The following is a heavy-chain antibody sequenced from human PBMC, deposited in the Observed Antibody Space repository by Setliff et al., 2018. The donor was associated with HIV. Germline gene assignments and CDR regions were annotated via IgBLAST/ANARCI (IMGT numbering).Heavy chain of an antibody. CDR1: GYTFDSYG. J-gene: IGHJ4*02. V-gene: IGHV3-30*02. D-gene: IGHD3-22*01. CDR2: IRYDGNKI. Sequence: GGSLRLSCVASGYTFDSYGMHWVRQAPGKGLEWVAVIRYDGNKIDYGDSVKGRFTISRDNSKNTLYLQMNSLRPEDTAVYYCAKEVPYSNGFMYFDYWGQGTLVTVSS. CDR3: AKEVPYSNGFMYFDY.